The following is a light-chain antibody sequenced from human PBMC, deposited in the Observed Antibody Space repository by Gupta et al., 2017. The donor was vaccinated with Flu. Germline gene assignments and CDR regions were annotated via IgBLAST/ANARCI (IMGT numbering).Light chain of an antibody. CDR3: GTWDSSRSAWV. CDR2: ENN. V-gene: IGLV1-51*02. Sequence: QSVLTQPPSVSAAPGQKVTISCSGSSSNIGMNYVSWYQQFPGTAPKLLICENNKRPSGIPDRFSGSKSGTSATLGITGLQTGDEADYYCGTWDSSRSAWVFGAGTKLTIL. CDR1: SSNIGMNY. J-gene: IGLJ3*02.